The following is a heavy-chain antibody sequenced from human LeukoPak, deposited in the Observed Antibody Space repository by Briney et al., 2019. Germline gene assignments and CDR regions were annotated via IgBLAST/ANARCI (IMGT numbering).Heavy chain of an antibody. CDR3: ARDFEGVHRTTNSYTYYYYMDV. CDR1: GFTVSDNY. J-gene: IGHJ6*03. V-gene: IGHV3-53*01. D-gene: IGHD2/OR15-2a*01. Sequence: QPGGSLRLSCAASGFTVSDNYMTWVRQAPGKGLEWVSIIYDGSTYYADSVKGRFTISRDNSKNTVYLQMNSLRAEDTAVYYCARDFEGVHRTTNSYTYYYYMDVWGKGTTVIVSS. CDR2: IYDGST.